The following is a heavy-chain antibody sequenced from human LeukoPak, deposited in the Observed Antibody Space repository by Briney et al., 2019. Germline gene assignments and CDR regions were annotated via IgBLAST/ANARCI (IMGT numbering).Heavy chain of an antibody. D-gene: IGHD2-2*02. CDR1: GGSISSGGYY. Sequence: SQTLSPTCTVSGGSISSGGYYWSWIRQHPGKGLEWIGYIYYSGSTYYNPSLKSRVTISVDTSKNQFSLKLSSVTAADTAVYYCARSYPGLYYYGMDVWGKGTTVTVSS. CDR2: IYYSGST. CDR3: ARSYPGLYYYGMDV. V-gene: IGHV4-31*03. J-gene: IGHJ6*04.